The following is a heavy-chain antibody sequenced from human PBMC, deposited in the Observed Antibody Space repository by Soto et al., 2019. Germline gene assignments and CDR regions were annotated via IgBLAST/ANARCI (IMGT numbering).Heavy chain of an antibody. CDR1: GYTFTSYG. CDR2: ISAYNGNT. V-gene: IGHV1-18*01. Sequence: ASVKVSCKASGYTFTSYGISWVRQAPGQGLEWMGWISAYNGNTNYAQKLQGRVTMTTDTSTSTAYMELRSLRSDDTAVYYCARDGGDIVVVPAAIYYYYGMDVWGQGTTVTVSS. J-gene: IGHJ6*02. CDR3: ARDGGDIVVVPAAIYYYYGMDV. D-gene: IGHD2-2*02.